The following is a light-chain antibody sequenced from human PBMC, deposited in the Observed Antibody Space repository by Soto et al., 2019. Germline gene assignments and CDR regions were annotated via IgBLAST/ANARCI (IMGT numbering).Light chain of an antibody. V-gene: IGKV4-1*01. CDR2: WAS. Sequence: DIVMTQSPDSLSVSLGARATINCKSSQPGSYSSNDLARYQQKPAQPPKLHIYWASTRESGVPDRFSGSGSGTDFTLTLSILLAEDVAVYYCQQYYTTPVTIGQGTKVEIK. J-gene: IGKJ1*01. CDR1: QPGSYSSND. CDR3: QQYYTTPVT.